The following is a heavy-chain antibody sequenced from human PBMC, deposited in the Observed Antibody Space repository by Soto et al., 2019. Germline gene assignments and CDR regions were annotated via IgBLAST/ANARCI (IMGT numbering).Heavy chain of an antibody. CDR2: ISYDGSNK. V-gene: IGHV3-30-3*01. CDR1: GFTFSSYA. J-gene: IGHJ2*01. Sequence: QVQLVESGGGVVQPGRSLRLSCAASGFTFSSYAMHWVRQAPGKGLEWVAVISYDGSNKYYADSVKGRFTISRDNSTNTLYLQMNSLRAEDTAVYYWARSERRKAQYWYFDLWGRGTLVTVSS. CDR3: ARSERRKAQYWYFDL.